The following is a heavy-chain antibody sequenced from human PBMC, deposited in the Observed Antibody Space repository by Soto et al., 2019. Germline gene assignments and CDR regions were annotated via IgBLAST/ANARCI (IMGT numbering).Heavy chain of an antibody. J-gene: IGHJ3*02. CDR1: GFSLSTILEG. Sequence: SGPTLVNPTQTLTLTCTFSGFSLSTILEGVGWIRHPPGKALEWLALIYWDDDKRYSPSLKSRLTITKDTSKNQVVLTMTNMDPVDTGTYYCAHSPSRYYYDTSGYPYDTFDIWGQGTMVTVSS. V-gene: IGHV2-5*02. D-gene: IGHD3-22*01. CDR2: IYWDDDK. CDR3: AHSPSRYYYDTSGYPYDTFDI.